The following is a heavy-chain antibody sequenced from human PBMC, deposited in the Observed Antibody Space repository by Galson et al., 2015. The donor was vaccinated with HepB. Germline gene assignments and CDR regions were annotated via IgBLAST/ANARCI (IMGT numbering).Heavy chain of an antibody. Sequence: TLSLTCTVSGGSISSGSYYWSWIRQPAGKGLEWIGRIYTSGSTNYNPSLKSRVTISVDTSKNQFSLKLSSVTAADTAVYYCARGTMITFGGAYYYYYGMDVWGQGTTVTVSS. CDR2: IYTSGST. J-gene: IGHJ6*02. D-gene: IGHD3-16*01. CDR1: GGSISSGSYY. V-gene: IGHV4-61*02. CDR3: ARGTMITFGGAYYYYYGMDV.